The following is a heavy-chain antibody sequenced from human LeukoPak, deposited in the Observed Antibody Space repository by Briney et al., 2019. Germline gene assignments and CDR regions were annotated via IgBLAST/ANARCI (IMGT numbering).Heavy chain of an antibody. CDR3: AHSNDYGGPFDF. CDR1: GGSISSNSYY. CDR2: IYYSGST. Sequence: SETLSLTCAVSGGSISSNSYYWGWIRQPPGKGLEWIGSIYYSGSTYYNPSLKSRVTISVDTSKNQFSLKLSSVTAADTTTYYCAHSNDYGGPFDFWGQGTLVTVSS. D-gene: IGHD4-23*01. V-gene: IGHV4-39*01. J-gene: IGHJ4*02.